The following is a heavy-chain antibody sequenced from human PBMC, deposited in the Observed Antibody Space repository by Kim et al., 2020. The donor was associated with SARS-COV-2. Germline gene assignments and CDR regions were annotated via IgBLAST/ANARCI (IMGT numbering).Heavy chain of an antibody. D-gene: IGHD3-10*01. J-gene: IGHJ4*02. Sequence: NYAQKFQGRVTMTRDTSISTAYMELSRLRSDDTAVYYCAGDLLRAYYFDYWGQGTLVTVSS. CDR3: AGDLLRAYYFDY. V-gene: IGHV1-2*02.